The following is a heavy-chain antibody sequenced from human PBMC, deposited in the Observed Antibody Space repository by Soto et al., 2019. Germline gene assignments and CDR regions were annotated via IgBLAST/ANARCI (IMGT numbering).Heavy chain of an antibody. CDR1: GGTFSSYA. V-gene: IGHV1-69*12. J-gene: IGHJ6*02. CDR2: ITPMFGTP. CDR3: AKATVAVIYGGHYYYGSDV. Sequence: QLVQSGAEVKKPGSSVKVSCKASGGTFSSYAFSWVRQAPGHGLEWMGGITPMFGTPNYAQKFQGRVTITADESTRTAYMELSSLRSEDTAVYYCAKATVAVIYGGHYYYGSDVWGQGTTVTVSS. D-gene: IGHD2-15*01.